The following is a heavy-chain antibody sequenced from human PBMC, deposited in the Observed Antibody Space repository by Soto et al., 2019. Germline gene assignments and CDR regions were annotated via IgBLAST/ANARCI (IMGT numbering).Heavy chain of an antibody. Sequence: PSETLSLTCSVSGGSTSDKSYFWGWVRQSPGKGLEWIGSMYYSGSSYYNPSLKSRVAISVDTSRNQFSLKLRPVTAADTAVYFCARQRLLRLKPDFDIWGQGTLVTVSS. CDR1: GGSTSDKSYF. CDR3: ARQRLLRLKPDFDI. J-gene: IGHJ4*02. CDR2: MYYSGSS. D-gene: IGHD2-21*02. V-gene: IGHV4-39*01.